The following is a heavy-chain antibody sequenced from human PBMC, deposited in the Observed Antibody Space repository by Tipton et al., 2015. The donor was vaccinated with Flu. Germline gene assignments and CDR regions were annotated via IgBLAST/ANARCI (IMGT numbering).Heavy chain of an antibody. CDR3: ARQTLGSTSSAGIHY. D-gene: IGHD6-6*01. Sequence: LRLSCTVSDGSLSRNYWSWIRQSPGKGLEWIGCIYYSGTTYYNPSLKSRVTISVDMSKNQFSLRLRSMTAADTAVYYCARQTLGSTSSAGIHYWGQGTLVTVSS. V-gene: IGHV4-59*08. CDR1: DGSLSRNY. CDR2: IYYSGTT. J-gene: IGHJ4*02.